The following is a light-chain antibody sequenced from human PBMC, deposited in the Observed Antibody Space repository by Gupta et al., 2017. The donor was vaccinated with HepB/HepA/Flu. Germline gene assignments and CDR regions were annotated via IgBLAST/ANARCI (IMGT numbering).Light chain of an antibody. CDR2: HVSEDRH. V-gene: IGLV4-69*01. CDR3: QTRGTGILV. Sequence: QLLLTHSPSPSASLAASVKPTCTLSSGHNSHAIALHPQQPETGPRYLMKHVSEDRHRRGDGILDRFTGSSSGAERYSAVDSGEEEDEADQVWQTRGTGILVFGGGTKLTVL. CDR1: SGHNSHA. J-gene: IGLJ3*02.